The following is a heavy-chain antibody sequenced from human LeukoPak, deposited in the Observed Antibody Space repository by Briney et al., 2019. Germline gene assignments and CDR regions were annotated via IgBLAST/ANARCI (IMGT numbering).Heavy chain of an antibody. CDR2: INWNGGST. J-gene: IGHJ4*02. D-gene: IGHD3-22*01. V-gene: IGHV3-20*04. CDR1: GFTFDDYG. CDR3: ARDGDSSGYYYFDY. Sequence: GGSLRLSCAASGFTFDDYGMSWVRQAPGKGLEWVSGINWNGGSTGYADSVKGRFTISRDNAKNSLYLQMNSLRAEDTALYYCARDGDSSGYYYFDYWGQGTLVTVSS.